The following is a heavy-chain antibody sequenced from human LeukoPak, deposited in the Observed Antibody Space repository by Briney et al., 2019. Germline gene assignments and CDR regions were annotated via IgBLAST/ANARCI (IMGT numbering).Heavy chain of an antibody. Sequence: GGSLRLSCAASGFTVSSNYMSWVRQAPGKGLEWVSVIYSGGSTYYADSVKGRFTISRDNSKNTLYLQMNSLRAEDTAVYYCARTSRGVTASDYWGQGTLVTVSS. D-gene: IGHD2-21*02. CDR1: GFTVSSNY. J-gene: IGHJ4*02. V-gene: IGHV3-66*01. CDR2: IYSGGST. CDR3: ARTSRGVTASDY.